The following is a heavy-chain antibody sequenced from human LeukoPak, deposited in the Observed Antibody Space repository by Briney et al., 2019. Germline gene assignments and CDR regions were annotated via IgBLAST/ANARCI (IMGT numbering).Heavy chain of an antibody. CDR2: ISWNSGSI. V-gene: IGHV3-9*01. CDR1: GFTFDDYA. Sequence: PGRSLRLSCAASGFTFDDYAMHWVRQAPGKGLEWVSGISWNSGSIGYADSVKGRFTISRDNAKNSLYLQMNSLRAEDTALYYCARAGSGGSSDYWGQGTLVTVSS. CDR3: ARAGSGGSSDY. J-gene: IGHJ4*02. D-gene: IGHD2-15*01.